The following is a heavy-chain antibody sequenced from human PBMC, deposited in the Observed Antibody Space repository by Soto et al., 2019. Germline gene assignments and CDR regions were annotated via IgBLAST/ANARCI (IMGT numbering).Heavy chain of an antibody. Sequence: KPSETLSLTCSVSGASITTYYWSWIRQPPGKGLEWIGSISYSGSTKYNPSLESRVMISLDTSKNQFSLRLTFVTAADTALYYCARDWDSSGLFDPWGQAALVPVSS. CDR3: ARDWDSSGLFDP. J-gene: IGHJ5*02. CDR1: GASITTYY. V-gene: IGHV4-59*01. CDR2: ISYSGST. D-gene: IGHD3-10*01.